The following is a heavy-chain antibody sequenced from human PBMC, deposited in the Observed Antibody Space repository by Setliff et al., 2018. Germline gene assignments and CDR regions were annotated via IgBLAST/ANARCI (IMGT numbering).Heavy chain of an antibody. Sequence: GASVKVSCKASGYTFTSYGISWVRQAPGQGLEWMGWISAYNGNTSYAQKLQGRVTMTTDTSTSTAYMELRSLRSDDTAVYYCARDRGYNFWSGYFVKDYFDYWGQGTLVTVSS. D-gene: IGHD3-3*01. CDR1: GYTFTSYG. J-gene: IGHJ4*02. V-gene: IGHV1-18*01. CDR2: ISAYNGNT. CDR3: ARDRGYNFWSGYFVKDYFDY.